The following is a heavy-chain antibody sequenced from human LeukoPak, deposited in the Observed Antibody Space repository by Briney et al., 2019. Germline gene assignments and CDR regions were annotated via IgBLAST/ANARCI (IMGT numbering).Heavy chain of an antibody. CDR3: ARASQRTGDLDY. CDR2: VYYSGGT. J-gene: IGHJ4*02. V-gene: IGHV4-59*01. Sequence: SETLSLTCTVFGGSISDYYWTWIRQPPGKGLEWIGYVYYSGGTSYDPSLKSRVTISVDTSKNHFSLKLSSVTAADTAMYYCARASQRTGDLDYWSQGILVTASS. CDR1: GGSISDYY. D-gene: IGHD2-21*01.